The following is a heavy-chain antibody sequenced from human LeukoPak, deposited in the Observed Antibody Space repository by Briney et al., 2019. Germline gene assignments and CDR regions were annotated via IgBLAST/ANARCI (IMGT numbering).Heavy chain of an antibody. D-gene: IGHD6-19*01. V-gene: IGHV3-21*01. CDR1: GFTFRNYN. CDR2: ITSSSGYI. Sequence: GGSLRFSCAASGFTFRNYNMNWVRQAPGKGLEWVSSITSSSGYIYYADSVKGRFTISRDNAKNSLYLQMNSLRAEDTAVYYCARDPGSLAVAYGYFQHWGQGTLVTVSS. CDR3: ARDPGSLAVAYGYFQH. J-gene: IGHJ1*01.